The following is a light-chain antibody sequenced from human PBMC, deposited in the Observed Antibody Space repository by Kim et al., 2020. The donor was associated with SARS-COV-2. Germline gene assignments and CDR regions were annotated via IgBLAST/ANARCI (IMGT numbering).Light chain of an antibody. Sequence: SSELTQDPAVSVALGQTVTITCQGDSLRSYYASWYQQKPGQAPVLVIYGKNNRPSGIPDRFSGSSSGNTASLTITGAQAEDVADYYCNSRDSSGNHVFGT. V-gene: IGLV3-19*01. J-gene: IGLJ1*01. CDR2: GKN. CDR3: NSRDSSGNHV. CDR1: SLRSYY.